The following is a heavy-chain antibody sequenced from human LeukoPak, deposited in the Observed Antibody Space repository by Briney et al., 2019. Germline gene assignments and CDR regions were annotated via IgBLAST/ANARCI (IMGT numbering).Heavy chain of an antibody. CDR3: ARGGRWIQLWLDY. D-gene: IGHD5-18*01. J-gene: IGHJ4*02. CDR2: ISYDGSNK. V-gene: IGHV3-30-3*01. Sequence: GRSLRLSCAASGFTFSSYAMHWVRPAPGKGLEWVAVISYDGSNKYYADSVKGRFSISRDNSKNTLYLQMNSLRAEDTAVYYCARGGRWIQLWLDYWGQGTLVTVSS. CDR1: GFTFSSYA.